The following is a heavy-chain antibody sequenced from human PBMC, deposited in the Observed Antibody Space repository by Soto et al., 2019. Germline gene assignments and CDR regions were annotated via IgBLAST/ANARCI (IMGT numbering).Heavy chain of an antibody. D-gene: IGHD3-9*01. CDR2: ISSSGSTI. Sequence: GGSLRLSCAASGFTFSNYYMSWIRQAPGKGLEWVSYISSSGSTIYYADSVKGRFTISRDNAKNSLYLQMNSLRAEDTAVYYCAGRVLRYFDWLLYDAFDIWGQGTMVTVSS. CDR1: GFTFSNYY. V-gene: IGHV3-11*01. CDR3: AGRVLRYFDWLLYDAFDI. J-gene: IGHJ3*02.